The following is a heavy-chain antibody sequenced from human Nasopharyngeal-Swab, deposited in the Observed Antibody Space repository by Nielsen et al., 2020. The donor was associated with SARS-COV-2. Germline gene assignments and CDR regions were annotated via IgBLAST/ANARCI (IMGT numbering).Heavy chain of an antibody. V-gene: IGHV3-23*01. D-gene: IGHD6-19*01. Sequence: GESLKISCAASGFTFSSYAMSWVRQAPGKGLEWVSAISGSGGSTYYADSVKGRFTISRDNSKNTLYLQMNSLRAEDTAVYYCAKDTVAGTLDFDYWGQGTPVTVSS. CDR1: GFTFSSYA. J-gene: IGHJ4*02. CDR3: AKDTVAGTLDFDY. CDR2: ISGSGGST.